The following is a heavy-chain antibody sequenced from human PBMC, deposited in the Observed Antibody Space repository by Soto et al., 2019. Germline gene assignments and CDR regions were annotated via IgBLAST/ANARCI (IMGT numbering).Heavy chain of an antibody. CDR3: ARGLRCSSTSCYEGPYYYGMDA. CDR1: GGSFSGYY. D-gene: IGHD2-2*01. V-gene: IGHV4-34*01. J-gene: IGHJ6*02. Sequence: QVQLQQWGAGLLKPSETLSLTCAVYGGSFSGYYWSWIRQPPGKGLEWIGEINHSGSTNYNPSLKSRVTISVDTSKNQFSLKLSSVTAADTAVYYCARGLRCSSTSCYEGPYYYGMDAWGQGTTVTVSS. CDR2: INHSGST.